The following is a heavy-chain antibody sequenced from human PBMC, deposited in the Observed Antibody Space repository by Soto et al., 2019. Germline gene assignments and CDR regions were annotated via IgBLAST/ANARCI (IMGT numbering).Heavy chain of an antibody. CDR1: GYSFSNYN. J-gene: IGHJ4*02. CDR3: ARLQRYVEGLPGGLDY. D-gene: IGHD3-3*01. V-gene: IGHV1-3*04. CDR2: INTGNGNT. Sequence: ASVKVSCKSSGYSFSNYNLHWVRQAPGQSLEWVGWINTGNGNTKYSAKFHDRVTISRDTSANTAYMELHNLRSEDTAVYFCARLQRYVEGLPGGLDYWGQGTLVTAPQ.